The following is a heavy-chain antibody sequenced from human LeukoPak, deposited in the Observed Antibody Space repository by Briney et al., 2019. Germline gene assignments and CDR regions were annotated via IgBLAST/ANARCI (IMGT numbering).Heavy chain of an antibody. CDR2: ISGSGGST. Sequence: GGSLRLSCAASGFTFGSYSMSWVRQAPGKGLEWVSAISGSGGSTYYADSVKGRFTISRDNSKNTLYLQMNGLRAEDTAVYYCAKGQQLHSHWGQGTLVTVSS. CDR3: AKGQQLHSH. CDR1: GFTFGSYS. J-gene: IGHJ4*02. D-gene: IGHD6-13*01. V-gene: IGHV3-23*01.